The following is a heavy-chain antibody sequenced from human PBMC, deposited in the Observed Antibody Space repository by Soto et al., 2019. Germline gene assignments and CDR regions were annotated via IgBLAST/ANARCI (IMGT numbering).Heavy chain of an antibody. CDR2: INHSGST. V-gene: IGHV4-34*01. D-gene: IGHD4-17*01. Sequence: PSETLSLTCAVYGGSFSGYYWSWIRQPPGKGLEWIGEINHSGSTNYNPSLKSRVTISVDRSKNQFSLKLSSVTAADTAVYYCGRGDYANAFDIWGQGTMVTVSS. CDR1: GGSFSGYY. CDR3: GRGDYANAFDI. J-gene: IGHJ3*02.